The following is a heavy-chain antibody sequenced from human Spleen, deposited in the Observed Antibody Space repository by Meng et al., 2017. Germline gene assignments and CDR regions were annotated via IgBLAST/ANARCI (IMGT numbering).Heavy chain of an antibody. J-gene: IGHJ6*02. Sequence: SGPTLVKPTETLTLTCTVSGFSLSNGRMGVSWIRQPPGKALEWLAHIFSNDGKAYSTSLKSRLTISKDTSKRQVVVTMTNMDPVDTATYYCARIYYYDSSGYYDTYYYYFMDVWGQGTTVTVSS. D-gene: IGHD3-22*01. CDR1: GFSLSNGRMG. CDR2: IFSNDGK. CDR3: ARIYYYDSSGYYDTYYYYFMDV. V-gene: IGHV2-26*01.